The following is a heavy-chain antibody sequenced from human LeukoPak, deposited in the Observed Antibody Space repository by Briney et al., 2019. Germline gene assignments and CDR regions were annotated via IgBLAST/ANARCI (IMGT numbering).Heavy chain of an antibody. CDR3: VKEQSSGWYRVADY. D-gene: IGHD6-19*01. J-gene: IGHJ4*02. CDR1: GFTFSSCG. Sequence: GGSLRLSCAASGFTFSSCGMHWVRQAPGKWLEGVAVLSYDRTERHYADSVKGRFTISGDNSKSTLYLQMSSLRAEDTAVYYCVKEQSSGWYRVADYWGQGTLVTVSS. CDR2: LSYDRTER. V-gene: IGHV3-30*18.